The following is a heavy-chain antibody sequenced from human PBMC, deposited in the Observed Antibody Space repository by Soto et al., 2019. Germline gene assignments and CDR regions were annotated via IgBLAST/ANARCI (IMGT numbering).Heavy chain of an antibody. Sequence: QAQLVQSGAEVKTPGDSVQVSCKTSAYAFNTYAINWVLQAPGQGLEWLGSIFPYTGDTHYSQNLQARVTMTADTSTITAYMEMTTLPSDDTAVDYFARGGFSSSWRRDFWGRGALVTVSS. D-gene: IGHD6-13*01. CDR3: ARGGFSSSWRRDF. V-gene: IGHV1-18*04. CDR1: AYAFNTYA. J-gene: IGHJ4*02. CDR2: IFPYTGDT.